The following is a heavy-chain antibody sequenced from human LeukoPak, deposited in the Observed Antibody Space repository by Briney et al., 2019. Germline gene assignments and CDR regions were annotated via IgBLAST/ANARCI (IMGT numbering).Heavy chain of an antibody. CDR1: GYSFSTYW. CDR3: ARVGGSNSDFDS. D-gene: IGHD4-23*01. V-gene: IGHV5-51*01. J-gene: IGHJ4*02. CDR2: IYPGDSDA. Sequence: GEPLQISCKGSGYSFSTYWIGWVRQMPGKGLEWMGIIYPGDSDARYSPSFQGQVTISADKSITTAFLQWSSRKASDTAMYYCARVGGSNSDFDSWGQGTLVTVSS.